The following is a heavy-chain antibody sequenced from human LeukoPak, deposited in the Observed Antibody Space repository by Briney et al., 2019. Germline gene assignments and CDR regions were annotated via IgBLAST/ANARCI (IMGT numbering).Heavy chain of an antibody. J-gene: IGHJ4*02. D-gene: IGHD4-17*01. CDR2: ITSSSYI. CDR1: GFTFSSYS. CDR3: ARDLVLYGDY. V-gene: IGHV3-21*01. Sequence: GGSLRVSCAASGFTFSSYSMNWVRQAPGKGLEWVSFITSSSYIYYADSVKGRFTISRDNAKNSLYLQMNSLRAEDTAVYYCARDLVLYGDYWGQGTLVTVSS.